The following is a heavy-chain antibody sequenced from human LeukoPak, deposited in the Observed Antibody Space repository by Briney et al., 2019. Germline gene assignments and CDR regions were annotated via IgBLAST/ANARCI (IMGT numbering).Heavy chain of an antibody. J-gene: IGHJ4*02. CDR3: ARRKLRFLEWLPVPFDY. V-gene: IGHV4-34*01. D-gene: IGHD3-3*01. CDR2: INHSGST. CDR1: GGSFSGYY. Sequence: PSETLSLTCAVYGGSFSGYYWSWIRQPPGKGLEWIGEINHSGSTNYNPSLKSRVTISVDTSKNQFSLKLSSVTAADTAVYYCARRKLRFLEWLPVPFDYWGQGTLVTASS.